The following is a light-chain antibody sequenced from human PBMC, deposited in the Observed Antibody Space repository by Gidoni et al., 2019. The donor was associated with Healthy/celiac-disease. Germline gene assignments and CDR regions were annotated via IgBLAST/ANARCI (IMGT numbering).Light chain of an antibody. CDR2: DAS. CDR3: QQYDNLLLT. Sequence: DIQMTHSPSSLSASVGDRVTIPCQASQDISNYLKWYQQKPGKAPKLLIYDASNLETGVPSRFSGSGSGTDFTFTISSLQPEDIATYYCQQYDNLLLTFGGGTKVEIK. V-gene: IGKV1-33*01. CDR1: QDISNY. J-gene: IGKJ4*01.